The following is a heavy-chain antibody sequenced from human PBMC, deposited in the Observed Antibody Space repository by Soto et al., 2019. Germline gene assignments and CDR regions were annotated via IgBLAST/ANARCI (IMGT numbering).Heavy chain of an antibody. CDR1: GFTCSSSW. J-gene: IGHJ4*02. CDR3: AREGRVGGIDY. D-gene: IGHD6-19*01. CDR2: ISSVGIAT. Sequence: GGSLRLSGAASGFTCSSSWMHWARQAPGKALEWVSYISSVGIATYYADSVKGRFTISRDNAKNSLDLQMNSLRAEDTAVYYCAREGRVGGIDYWGQGTPVTSPQ. V-gene: IGHV3-21*01.